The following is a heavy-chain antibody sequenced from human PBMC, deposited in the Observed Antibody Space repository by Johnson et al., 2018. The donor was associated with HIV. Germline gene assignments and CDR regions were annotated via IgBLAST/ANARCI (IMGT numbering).Heavy chain of an antibody. J-gene: IGHJ3*02. CDR1: EFTFSRFA. CDR3: ARVLWFGELFSRAFDI. CDR2: ISYDGSNK. D-gene: IGHD3-10*01. V-gene: IGHV3-30-3*01. Sequence: QVQLLESGGGVVRPGRSLRLSCAACEFTFSRFAMHWVRQAPGKGLEWVAVISYDGSNKYYADSVKGRFTISRDNSKNTLYLQMNSLRAEDTAVYYCARVLWFGELFSRAFDIWGQGTMVTVSS.